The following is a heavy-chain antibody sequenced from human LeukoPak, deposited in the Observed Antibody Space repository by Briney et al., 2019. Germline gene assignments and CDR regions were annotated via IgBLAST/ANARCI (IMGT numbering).Heavy chain of an antibody. J-gene: IGHJ3*02. CDR2: IYYSGST. Sequence: PSQTLSLTCTVSGCSISSGGYYWSWIGQHPGKGLEWFGCIYYSGSTYYNPSLKSRVTISVDTSKNQFSLKLSSVTAADTAVYYCAREQNYYDSSGYRNAFDIWGQGTMVTVSS. V-gene: IGHV4-31*03. D-gene: IGHD3-22*01. CDR3: AREQNYYDSSGYRNAFDI. CDR1: GCSISSGGYY.